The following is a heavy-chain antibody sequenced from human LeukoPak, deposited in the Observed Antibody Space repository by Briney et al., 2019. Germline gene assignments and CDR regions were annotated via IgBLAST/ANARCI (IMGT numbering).Heavy chain of an antibody. V-gene: IGHV3-7*01. CDR2: IKPDGSEK. J-gene: IGHJ4*02. D-gene: IGHD3-22*01. CDR3: ARDPGGYDSSRYYRTDYFDY. Sequence: GGSLRLSCAASGFTFSSYWMSWVRQAPGKGLEWVANIKPDGSEKYYVDSVKGRFTISRDSAKNSLYLHMNSLRAEDTAVYYCARDPGGYDSSRYYRTDYFDYWGQGTLVTVSS. CDR1: GFTFSSYW.